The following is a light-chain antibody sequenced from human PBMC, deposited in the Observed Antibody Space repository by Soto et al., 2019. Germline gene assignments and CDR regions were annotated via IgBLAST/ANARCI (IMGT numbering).Light chain of an antibody. V-gene: IGKV3-15*01. J-gene: IGKJ1*01. CDR3: QQYNNWPWT. Sequence: VLTQCPGTRPLSPGGRATLSCGASQRVTSNYLAWYHQKPGQAPRLLIYGTSTRATDIPARFSGSGSETEFTLTISSLESDDFGLYYCQQYNNWPWTFGQGTKVDIK. CDR1: QRVTSN. CDR2: GTS.